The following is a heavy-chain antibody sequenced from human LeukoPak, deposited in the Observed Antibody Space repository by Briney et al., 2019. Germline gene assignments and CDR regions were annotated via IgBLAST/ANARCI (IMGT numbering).Heavy chain of an antibody. CDR2: ISYDGSNK. V-gene: IGHV3-30-3*01. D-gene: IGHD4-17*01. CDR1: GFTFDDYA. CDR3: ATQLSVTGYYFVY. Sequence: GGSLRLSCAASGFTFDDYAMHWVRQAPGKGLEWVAVISYDGSNKYYADSVKGRFTISRDNSKNTLYLQMNSLRVEDTAVYYCATQLSVTGYYFVYWGQGTLVTVSS. J-gene: IGHJ4*02.